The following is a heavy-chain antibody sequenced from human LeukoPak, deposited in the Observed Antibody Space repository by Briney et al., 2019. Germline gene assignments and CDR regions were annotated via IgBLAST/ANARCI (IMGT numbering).Heavy chain of an antibody. CDR1: GYTFTGYY. CDR3: ARDSEITTDCSRVSCYIAI. CDR2: INPNSGGT. D-gene: IGHD2-15*01. J-gene: IGHJ3*02. Sequence: GASVKVSCKASGYTFTGYYMHWVRQAPGQGLECMGWINPNSGGTNYAQKFQGRVTMTRDTSTNTAYMELTRLRSDDTAVYYCARDSEITTDCSRVSCYIAIWGQGTMVTVSS. V-gene: IGHV1-2*02.